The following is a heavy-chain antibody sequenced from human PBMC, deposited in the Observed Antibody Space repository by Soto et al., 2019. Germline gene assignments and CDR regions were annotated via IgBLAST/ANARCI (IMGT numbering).Heavy chain of an antibody. J-gene: IGHJ5*02. CDR2: IIPIFGTA. D-gene: IGHD3-3*01. CDR3: ARAVSVWSGYKVNWFDP. Sequence: SVKVSCKASGGTVSSYAISWVRQAPGQGLEWMGGIIPIFGTANYAQKFQGRVTITADESTSTAYMELSSLRSEDTAVYYCARAVSVWSGYKVNWFDPWGQGTLVTVSS. V-gene: IGHV1-69*13. CDR1: GGTVSSYA.